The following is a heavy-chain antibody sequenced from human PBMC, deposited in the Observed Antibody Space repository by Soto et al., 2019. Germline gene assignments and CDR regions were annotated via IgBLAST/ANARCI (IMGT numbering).Heavy chain of an antibody. V-gene: IGHV3-30-3*01. D-gene: IGHD4-17*01. CDR1: GFTFSSYA. CDR3: ARDYGDYELTYYFDY. J-gene: IGHJ4*02. Sequence: QVQLVESGGGVVQPGRSLRLSCAASGFTFSSYAVHWVRQAPGKGLEWVAVISYDGSNKYYADSVKGRFTISRDNSKNTLYLQMNSLRAEDTAVYYCARDYGDYELTYYFDYWGQGTLVTVSS. CDR2: ISYDGSNK.